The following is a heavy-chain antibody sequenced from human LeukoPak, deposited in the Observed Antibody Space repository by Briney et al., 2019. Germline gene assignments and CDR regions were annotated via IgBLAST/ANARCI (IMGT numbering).Heavy chain of an antibody. Sequence: PSETLSLTCAVSGYFISSDYYWGWIRQPPGKGLKWIGTIYHIGSTYYNPSLKSRVIISVVTSKNQFSLKLNSVTAADTAVYYCARIYCTGGSCYHHDYWGQGTLVTVSS. J-gene: IGHJ4*02. CDR2: IYHIGST. CDR1: GYFISSDYY. D-gene: IGHD2-15*01. CDR3: ARIYCTGGSCYHHDY. V-gene: IGHV4-38-2*01.